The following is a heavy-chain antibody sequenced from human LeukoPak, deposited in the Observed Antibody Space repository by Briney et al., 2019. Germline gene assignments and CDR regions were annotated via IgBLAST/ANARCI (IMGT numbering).Heavy chain of an antibody. CDR3: AMGTLGYCSGGSCYSIHDY. CDR2: IIPIFGTA. J-gene: IGHJ4*02. D-gene: IGHD2-15*01. CDR1: GGTFSSYA. V-gene: IGHV1-69*05. Sequence: SVKVSCKASGGTFSSYAISWVRQAPGQGLEWMGGIIPIFGTANYAQKFQGRVTITTDESTSAAYMELSSLRSEDTAVYYCAMGTLGYCSGGSCYSIHDYWGQGTLVTVSS.